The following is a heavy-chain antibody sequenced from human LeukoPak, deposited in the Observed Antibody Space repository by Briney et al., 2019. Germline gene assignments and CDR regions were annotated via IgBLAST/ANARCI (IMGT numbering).Heavy chain of an antibody. D-gene: IGHD3-3*01. CDR1: GATISSYY. Sequence: SETLSLTCAVSGATISSYYWNWIRQPPGKGLEWIGYIYYIGSTNYNPSLKSRVTISLDTSKNQFSLKLSSMTAADTAVYYYARLVGSEDDFDTFDIWGQGTMVTVSS. CDR2: IYYIGST. CDR3: ARLVGSEDDFDTFDI. J-gene: IGHJ3*02. V-gene: IGHV4-59*01.